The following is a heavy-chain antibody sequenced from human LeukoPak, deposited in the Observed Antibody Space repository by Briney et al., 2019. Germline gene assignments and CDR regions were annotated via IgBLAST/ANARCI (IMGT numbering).Heavy chain of an antibody. CDR1: GFTFSSYW. J-gene: IGHJ4*02. CDR3: ARDPEGDKDY. Sequence: GGSLRLSCAASGFTFSSYWMHWVRQAPGKGLEWVSSISSSSSYIYYADSVKGRFTISRDNAKNSLYLQMNSLRAEDTAVYYCARDPEGDKDYWGQGTLVTVSS. V-gene: IGHV3-21*01. D-gene: IGHD3-16*01. CDR2: ISSSSSYI.